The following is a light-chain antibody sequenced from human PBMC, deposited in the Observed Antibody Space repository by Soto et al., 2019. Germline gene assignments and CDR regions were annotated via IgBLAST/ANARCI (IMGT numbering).Light chain of an antibody. CDR2: AAS. J-gene: IGKJ5*01. V-gene: IGKV1-5*01. CDR1: QSISSW. Sequence: DIQMTQSPSTLSGSVEDRVTSTCRASQSISSWLTRDQQKPRKAPKLLIYAASTLQSGVPSRFSGSGSGTDFTLTISGLQPEDLAVYYCQQYGGSPITFGQGTRLEIK. CDR3: QQYGGSPIT.